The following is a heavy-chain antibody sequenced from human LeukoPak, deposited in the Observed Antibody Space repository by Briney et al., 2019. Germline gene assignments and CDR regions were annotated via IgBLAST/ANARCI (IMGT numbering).Heavy chain of an antibody. CDR1: GFTFSSYW. J-gene: IGHJ4*02. Sequence: GGSLRLSCAASGFTFSSYWMSWVRQAPGKGLEWVANIKQDGSEKYYVDSVKGRFTISRDNAKNSLYLQMNSLRAEDTAVYYCARGGNYYDSSGYYYEPPFDYWGQGTLVTVSS. CDR2: IKQDGSEK. D-gene: IGHD3-22*01. CDR3: ARGGNYYDSSGYYYEPPFDY. V-gene: IGHV3-7*01.